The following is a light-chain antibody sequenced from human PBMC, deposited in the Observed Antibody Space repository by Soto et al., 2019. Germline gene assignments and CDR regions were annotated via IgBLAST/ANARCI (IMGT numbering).Light chain of an antibody. CDR2: AAS. CDR1: QSISSY. Sequence: DIQMTQSPSSLSASVGDRVTITCRASQSISSYLNWYQQKPGKAPKLLIYAASSLRSGVPSRFIGSGSGTDFTLTISSLQPEDFATYYCQQSYSTSPLTFGGGTKVEIK. J-gene: IGKJ4*01. V-gene: IGKV1-39*01. CDR3: QQSYSTSPLT.